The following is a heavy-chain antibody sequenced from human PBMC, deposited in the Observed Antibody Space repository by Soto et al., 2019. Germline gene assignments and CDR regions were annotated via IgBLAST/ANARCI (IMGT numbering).Heavy chain of an antibody. CDR3: ARVALLGEGYGEGKGLGV. Sequence: ASLKGSWKGSGYTYSGYYMHWGRQTPGQGLEWMGWINPNSGGTNYAQKFQGRVTMTRDTSISTAYMELSRLRSDDTAVYYCARVALLGEGYGEGKGLGVWGQGTTVTVSS. J-gene: IGHJ6*02. D-gene: IGHD3-16*01. CDR1: GYTYSGYY. CDR2: INPNSGGT. V-gene: IGHV1-2*02.